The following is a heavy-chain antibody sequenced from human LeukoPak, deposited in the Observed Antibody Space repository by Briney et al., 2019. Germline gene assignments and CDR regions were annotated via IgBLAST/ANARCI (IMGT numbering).Heavy chain of an antibody. CDR3: AKALDYSGSEDGMDV. CDR1: GFTFSSYD. V-gene: IGHV3-23*01. D-gene: IGHD6-6*01. J-gene: IGHJ6*02. CDR2: ISGGGGST. Sequence: GGSLRLSCEASGFTFSSYDMSWVRQVPGMGLEWVSTISGGGGSTYYADSVKGPFTISRDNSKNTLYLQMSNLRAEDTAIYYCAKALDYSGSEDGMDVWGQGTTVTVSS.